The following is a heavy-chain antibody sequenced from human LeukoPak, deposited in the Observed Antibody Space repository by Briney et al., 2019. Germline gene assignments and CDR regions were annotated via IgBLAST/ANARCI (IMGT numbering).Heavy chain of an antibody. D-gene: IGHD6-13*01. CDR1: GYTFTGYY. CDR3: ARIKWAAAND. CDR2: INTNSGDT. Sequence: ASVKVSCKASGYTFTGYYMHWVRQAPGQGLEWMGWINTNSGDTNYEQNFQGRVTMTRDTSINTAYMELSSLRSDDTAVYYCARIKWAAANDWGQGTLVTVSS. V-gene: IGHV1-2*02. J-gene: IGHJ4*02.